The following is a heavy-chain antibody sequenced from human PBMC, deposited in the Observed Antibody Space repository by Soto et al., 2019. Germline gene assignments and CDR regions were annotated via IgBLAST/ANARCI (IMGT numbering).Heavy chain of an antibody. CDR3: GRDPTGDYIGAFDM. J-gene: IGHJ3*02. Sequence: EVQLLESGGGLEQPGGYLRISCAASGFTLVDDAMTWVRQAPGKGLEWVAAIGVTGSPTYYADSVKGRFTISRDNSKNTLFLQLSSLRADDTAVYYCGRDPTGDYIGAFDMWGQGTMVTVSA. D-gene: IGHD4-17*01. V-gene: IGHV3-23*01. CDR2: IGVTGSPT. CDR1: GFTLVDDA.